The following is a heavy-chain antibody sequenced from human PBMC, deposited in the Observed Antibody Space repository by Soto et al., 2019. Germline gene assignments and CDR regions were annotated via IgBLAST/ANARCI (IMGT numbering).Heavy chain of an antibody. CDR2: ILQATAR. J-gene: IGHJ4*02. CDR3: AKARHPDRIWTSDY. CDR1: GFTFSAYT. D-gene: IGHD3-9*01. V-gene: IGHV3-23*05. Sequence: EVHLLESGGHLVQPGGSLRLSCTASGFTFSAYTFNWVRQPPGPGLEWASAILQATARFYAHSVRGRFTISRHHSNNMLCLQMNSLRPEDTAVYSGAKARHPDRIWTSDYWGQGTLVTVSS.